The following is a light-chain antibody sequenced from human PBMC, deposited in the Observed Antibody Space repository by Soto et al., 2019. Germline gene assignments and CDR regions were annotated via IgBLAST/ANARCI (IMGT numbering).Light chain of an antibody. CDR3: QQYGSSPRT. CDR2: GSS. CDR1: QSVASSY. J-gene: IGKJ1*01. V-gene: IGKV3-20*01. Sequence: EIVLTQSPGTLSLSPGERATLSCRASQSVASSYLAWYQQKPGQAPRLLIYGSSSSATGIPDRFSGAGSGPDFTLTNSRLEPEDSAVYYCQQYGSSPRTFGQGTKVEIK.